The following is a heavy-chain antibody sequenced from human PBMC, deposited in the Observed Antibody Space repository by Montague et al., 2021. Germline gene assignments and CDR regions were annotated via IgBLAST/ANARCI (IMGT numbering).Heavy chain of an antibody. CDR3: ARGRGNSYVSFDS. J-gene: IGHJ4*02. CDR1: GDPISSFY. D-gene: IGHD5-18*01. CDR2: IYYSGSAGGTT. V-gene: IGHV4-59*13. Sequence: SETLSLTCTVSGDPISSFYWSWIRQPPEKGLELIAYIYYSGSAGGTTNYNTSLKSRVTISVDSSKNQLSLQLTSVTTADTAVYYCARGRGNSYVSFDSWGQGTLISVSS.